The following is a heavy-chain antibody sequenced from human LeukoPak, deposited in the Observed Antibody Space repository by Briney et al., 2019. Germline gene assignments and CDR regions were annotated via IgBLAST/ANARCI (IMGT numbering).Heavy chain of an antibody. D-gene: IGHD3-22*01. Sequence: GGSLRLSCSASGITFSDYAMHWVRQAPGKGLEYVSGISDDGGGTYYADSVKGRFTISRDNSKNTLYLQMNSLRAEDTAVYYCARDHYSSGYYLSAYWGQGTLVTVSS. CDR1: GITFSDYA. CDR3: ARDHYSSGYYLSAY. V-gene: IGHV3-64*04. CDR2: ISDDGGGT. J-gene: IGHJ4*02.